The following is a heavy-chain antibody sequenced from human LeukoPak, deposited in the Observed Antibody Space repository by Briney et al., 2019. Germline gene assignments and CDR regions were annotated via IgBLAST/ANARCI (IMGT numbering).Heavy chain of an antibody. CDR3: ARRLYSYGFSRFDY. CDR1: GGSFSGYY. CDR2: INHSGST. Sequence: PSETLSLTCAVYGGSFSGYYWSWIRQPPGKGLEWIGEINHSGSTNYNPSLKSRVTISVDTSKNQFSLKLSSVTAADTAVYYCARRLYSYGFSRFDYWGQGTLVTVSS. D-gene: IGHD5-18*01. V-gene: IGHV4-34*01. J-gene: IGHJ4*02.